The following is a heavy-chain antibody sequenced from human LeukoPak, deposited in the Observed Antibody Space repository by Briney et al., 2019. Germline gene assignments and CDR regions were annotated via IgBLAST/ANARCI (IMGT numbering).Heavy chain of an antibody. J-gene: IGHJ3*02. CDR2: ISFSGSTI. Sequence: PGGSLRLSCAASGFTFSSYEMNWVRQAPGKGLEWVSYISFSGSTIYYADSVKGRFTISRDNAKNSLYVQMNSLRAEDTAVYYCARVLLTGEIDAFDIWGQGTMVTVSS. CDR1: GFTFSSYE. CDR3: ARVLLTGEIDAFDI. D-gene: IGHD7-27*01. V-gene: IGHV3-48*03.